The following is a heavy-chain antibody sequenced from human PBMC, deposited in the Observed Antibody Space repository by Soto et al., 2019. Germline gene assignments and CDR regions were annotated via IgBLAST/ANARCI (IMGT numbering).Heavy chain of an antibody. J-gene: IGHJ6*02. Sequence: EVQLVESGGGLVQPGGSLRLSCAASGFTFSSYEMNWVRQAPGKGLEWVSYISSSGSTIYYADSVKGRFTISRDNAKNSLYLQMNSLRAEDTAVYYCARDQIVVVPAAIISWVYYYYGMDVWGQGTTVTVSS. CDR3: ARDQIVVVPAAIISWVYYYYGMDV. CDR2: ISSSGSTI. D-gene: IGHD2-2*02. CDR1: GFTFSSYE. V-gene: IGHV3-48*03.